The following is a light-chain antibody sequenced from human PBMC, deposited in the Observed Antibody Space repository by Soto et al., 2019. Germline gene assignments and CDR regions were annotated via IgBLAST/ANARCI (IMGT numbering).Light chain of an antibody. J-gene: IGKJ5*01. CDR2: WAS. Sequence: DIVMTQSPESLAVSLGERATLKCNSSQSLLYNVNNKNYLGWYQQKAGQPPKLLLYWASYRESGVPDRFSGSGSGTEFTLTISSLQSEDFAVYYCQQYSNWPPITFGQGTRLEIK. CDR3: QQYSNWPPIT. V-gene: IGKV4-1*01. CDR1: QSLLYNVNNKNY.